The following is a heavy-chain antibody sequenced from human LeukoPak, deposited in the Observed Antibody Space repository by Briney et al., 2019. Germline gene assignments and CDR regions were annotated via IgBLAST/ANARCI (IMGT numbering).Heavy chain of an antibody. J-gene: IGHJ4*02. D-gene: IGHD4-11*01. Sequence: GGSLRLSCTASGFTFGDYAMSWVRQAPGKGLEWVGFIRSKAYDGTTEYAASVKGRFTISRDDSKSIAYLHMNSLKTEDTAVYYCPRHHADYGNYVSRSFDYWGQGTLVTVSS. CDR2: IRSKAYDGTT. CDR1: GFTFGDYA. V-gene: IGHV3-49*04. CDR3: PRHHADYGNYVSRSFDY.